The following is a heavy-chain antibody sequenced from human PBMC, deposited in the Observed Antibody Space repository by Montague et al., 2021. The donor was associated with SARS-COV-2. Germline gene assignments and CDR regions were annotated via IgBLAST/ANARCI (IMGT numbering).Heavy chain of an antibody. Sequence: SLRLSCAASGFTFNTYGMSWVRQAPGQGLEWVSFISGSGGTYYAGSVKGRFAISRDTSNNTLYLQMNSLIAEDTAVYYCAKQRGTITTTFDYWGQGSLVTVSS. J-gene: IGHJ4*02. D-gene: IGHD1-1*01. CDR1: GFTFNTYG. CDR3: AKQRGTITTTFDY. CDR2: ISGSGGT. V-gene: IGHV3-23*01.